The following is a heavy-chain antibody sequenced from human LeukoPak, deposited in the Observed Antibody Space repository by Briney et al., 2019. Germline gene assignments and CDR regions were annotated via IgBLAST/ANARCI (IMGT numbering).Heavy chain of an antibody. CDR2: FDPEDGET. Sequence: ASVKVSCKVSGYTLTELSMHWVRQAPGKGLEWMGGFDPEDGETIYAQKFQGRVTMTEDTSTDTAYMELSSLRSEDTAVYYCATVELELPDWYFDLWGHGTLVTVSS. V-gene: IGHV1-24*01. D-gene: IGHD1-7*01. CDR3: ATVELELPDWYFDL. J-gene: IGHJ2*01. CDR1: GYTLTELS.